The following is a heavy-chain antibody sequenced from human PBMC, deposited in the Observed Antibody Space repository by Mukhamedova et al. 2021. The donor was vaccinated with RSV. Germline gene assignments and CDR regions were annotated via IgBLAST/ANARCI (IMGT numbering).Heavy chain of an antibody. V-gene: IGHV1-2*02. Sequence: GTNYAQKFQGRVTMTRDTSISTAYMELSSLRSDDTAVYYCASGAVIDRPDYWGQGTLVTVSS. D-gene: IGHD3-16*02. CDR3: ASGAVIDRPDY. CDR2: GT. J-gene: IGHJ4*02.